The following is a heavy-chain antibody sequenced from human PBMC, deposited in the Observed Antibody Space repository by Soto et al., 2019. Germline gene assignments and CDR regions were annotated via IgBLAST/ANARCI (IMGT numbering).Heavy chain of an antibody. CDR3: ARVPGP. Sequence: SETLSLTCAVCGGSISSGGYSWSWIRQPPGKVLEWIGYIYHSGSTXYNPSLKXXVTISLDRSKNXFSLKXSSLTAADTAVYYCARVPGPWRQGTLVTVSS. V-gene: IGHV4-30-2*01. CDR2: IYHSGST. J-gene: IGHJ5*02. CDR1: GGSISSGGYS.